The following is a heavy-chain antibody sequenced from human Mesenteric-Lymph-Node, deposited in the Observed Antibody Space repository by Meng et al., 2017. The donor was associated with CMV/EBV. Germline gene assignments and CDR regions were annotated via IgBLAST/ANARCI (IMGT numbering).Heavy chain of an antibody. J-gene: IGHJ4*02. CDR2: IYYGGNT. V-gene: IGHV4-39*07. CDR1: GASISNYY. CDR3: ARVGYDFWSGYSYFDY. D-gene: IGHD3-3*01. Sequence: SETLSLTCTVSGASISNYYWSWIRQPPGKGLEWIGTIYYGGNTYQNPSLKSRVTISVDTSKNQFSLKLSSLTAADTAVYYCARVGYDFWSGYSYFDYWGQGTLVTVSS.